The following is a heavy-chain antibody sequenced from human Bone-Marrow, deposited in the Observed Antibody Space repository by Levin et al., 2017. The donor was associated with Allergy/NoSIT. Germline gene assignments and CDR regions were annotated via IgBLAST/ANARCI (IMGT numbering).Heavy chain of an antibody. V-gene: IGHV4-39*01. J-gene: IGHJ4*02. D-gene: IGHD5-18*01. CDR1: GGSISSSSYY. Sequence: PSETLSLTCTVSGGSISSSSYYWGWIRQPPGKGLEWIGSIYYSGSTYYNPSLKSRVTISVDTSKNQFSLKLSSVTAADTAVYYCARVPSQLYSYGYQGYFDYWGQGTLVTVSS. CDR2: IYYSGST. CDR3: ARVPSQLYSYGYQGYFDY.